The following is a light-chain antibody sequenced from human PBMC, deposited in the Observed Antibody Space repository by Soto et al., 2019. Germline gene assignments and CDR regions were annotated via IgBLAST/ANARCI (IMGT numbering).Light chain of an antibody. J-gene: IGLJ3*02. CDR3: GPCDSNLTAGV. CDR1: SSNIGNNY. Sequence: QSVLTQPPSVSAAQGQTVTISCSGSSSNIGNNYVSWYQQLPVTAPKLLIYDNNKRPSSIPDPFSGSKSGTSATMGITGLQTVYDANYYCGPCDSNLTAGVFGGVTKLTV. V-gene: IGLV1-51*01. CDR2: DNN.